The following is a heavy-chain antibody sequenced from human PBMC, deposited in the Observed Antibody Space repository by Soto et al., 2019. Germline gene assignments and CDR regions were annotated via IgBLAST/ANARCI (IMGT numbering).Heavy chain of an antibody. CDR3: ARDYECSSTSCYPRAYYYGMDV. J-gene: IGHJ6*02. CDR1: GFTFSSYG. Sequence: GGSLRLSCAASGFTFSSYGMHWVRQAPGKGLEWVAVIWYDGSNKYYADSVKGRFTISRDNSKNTLYLQMNSLRAEDTAVYYCARDYECSSTSCYPRAYYYGMDVWGQGTTVTVSS. CDR2: IWYDGSNK. V-gene: IGHV3-33*01. D-gene: IGHD2-2*01.